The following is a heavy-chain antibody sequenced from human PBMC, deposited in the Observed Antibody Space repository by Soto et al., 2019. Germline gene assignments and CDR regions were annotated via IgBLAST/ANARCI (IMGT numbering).Heavy chain of an antibody. CDR2: ISSSSSTI. Sequence: EVQLVESGGGLVQPGGSLRLSCAASGFTFSSYSMNWVRQAPGKGLEWVSYISSSSSTIYYADSVKGRFTISRDNAKNSLYLQMNSLRAEDTAVYYCARDREYSSSSRYYYMDVWGKGTTVTVSS. D-gene: IGHD6-6*01. J-gene: IGHJ6*03. V-gene: IGHV3-48*01. CDR1: GFTFSSYS. CDR3: ARDREYSSSSRYYYMDV.